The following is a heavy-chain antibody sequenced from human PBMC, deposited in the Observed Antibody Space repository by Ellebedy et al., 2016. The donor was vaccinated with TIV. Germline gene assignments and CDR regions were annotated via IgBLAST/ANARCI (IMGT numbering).Heavy chain of an antibody. V-gene: IGHV3-11*01. Sequence: GESLKISXAASGFTFSDFYMSWIRQAPGKGLEWVSYISSSVSTIYYADSVKGRFTISRDNDKKSLYLQMNGLRAEDTAVYYCARGYGGNRGYYYYYMDVWGKGTTVTVSS. CDR3: ARGYGGNRGYYYYYMDV. J-gene: IGHJ6*03. CDR2: ISSSVSTI. D-gene: IGHD4-23*01. CDR1: GFTFSDFY.